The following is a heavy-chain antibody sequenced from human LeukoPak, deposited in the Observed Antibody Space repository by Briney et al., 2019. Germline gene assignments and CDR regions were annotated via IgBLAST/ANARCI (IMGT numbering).Heavy chain of an antibody. J-gene: IGHJ4*02. Sequence: SETLSLTCTVSGGSMSSYYWSWIRQPPGKGLEWIGYIYYSGSTSDPSLKSRVTITLDTSKNQFSLKLSSVTATDTAVYFCARHWERQRTFDYWGQGTLVTVSS. V-gene: IGHV4-59*08. D-gene: IGHD1-26*01. CDR2: IYYSGST. CDR1: GGSMSSYY. CDR3: ARHWERQRTFDY.